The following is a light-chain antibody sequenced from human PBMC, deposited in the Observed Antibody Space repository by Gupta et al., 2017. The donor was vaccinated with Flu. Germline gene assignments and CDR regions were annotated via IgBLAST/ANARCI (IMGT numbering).Light chain of an antibody. CDR1: QSLLYSSNNKDF. CDR2: WAS. CDR3: HQYDHSPWT. Sequence: DIVMTQSPDSLAVSLGERATINCKSSQSLLYSSNNKDFLAWYQQRPGQPPKLLMYWASTRESGVPDSFSGSGSGTDFTLTISSLQAEDVAVYYCHQYDHSPWTFGQGTKVEIK. J-gene: IGKJ1*01. V-gene: IGKV4-1*01.